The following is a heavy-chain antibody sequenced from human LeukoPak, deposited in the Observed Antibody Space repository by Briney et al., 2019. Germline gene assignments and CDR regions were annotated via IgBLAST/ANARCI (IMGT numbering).Heavy chain of an antibody. V-gene: IGHV1-8*01. CDR2: MNPNSGNT. Sequence: ASVKVSCKASGYTFTSYDINWVRQATGQGLEWMGWMNPNSGNTGYAQKFQGRVTMTRNTSISTAYMELSSLRSEDTAVYYCARDSSYYYDSSGHLLGYWGQGTLVTVSS. CDR1: GYTFTSYD. D-gene: IGHD3-22*01. CDR3: ARDSSYYYDSSGHLLGY. J-gene: IGHJ4*02.